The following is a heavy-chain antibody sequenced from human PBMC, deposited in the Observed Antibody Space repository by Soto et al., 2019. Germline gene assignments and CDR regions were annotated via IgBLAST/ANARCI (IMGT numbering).Heavy chain of an antibody. D-gene: IGHD3-22*01. Sequence: GGSLRLSCAASGFTFSSYSMNWVRQAPGKGLEWVSSISSSSSYIYYADSVKGRFTISRDNAKNSLYLQMNSLRAEDTAVYYCASDLEEYYDSSGYYNWFDPRGQGTLVTVAS. V-gene: IGHV3-21*01. J-gene: IGHJ5*02. CDR3: ASDLEEYYDSSGYYNWFDP. CDR2: ISSSSSYI. CDR1: GFTFSSYS.